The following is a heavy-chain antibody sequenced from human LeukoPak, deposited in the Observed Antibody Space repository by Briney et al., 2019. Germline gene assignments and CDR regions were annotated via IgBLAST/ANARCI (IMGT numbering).Heavy chain of an antibody. J-gene: IGHJ4*02. V-gene: IGHV3-30-3*01. D-gene: IGHD3-3*01. CDR1: GFTFSSYA. Sequence: GGSLRLSCAASGFTFSSYAMHWVRQAPGKGLEWVAVISYDGSNKYYADSVKGRFTISRDNSKNTLYLQMNSLRAEDTAVYYCARWSYYDFWSGAPAGFDYWGQGTLVTVSS. CDR2: ISYDGSNK. CDR3: ARWSYYDFWSGAPAGFDY.